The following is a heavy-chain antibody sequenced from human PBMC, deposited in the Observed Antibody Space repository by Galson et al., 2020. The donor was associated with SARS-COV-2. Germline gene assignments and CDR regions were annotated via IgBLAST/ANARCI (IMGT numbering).Heavy chain of an antibody. CDR1: KFRIGEYR. CDR3: AKVGEGLGEAGWLDP. V-gene: IGHV3-23*01. CDR2: ITGSGDTS. J-gene: IGHJ5*02. Sequence: GESLKLHCAGSKFRIGEYRMNWLRQAPGKGPEWVSTITGSGDTSYYPDSLKGRFTISRDNSKNMLYLQMDSLRVEDSAPYYFAKVGEGLGEAGWLDPWGQGALVAVSS. D-gene: IGHD3-16*01.